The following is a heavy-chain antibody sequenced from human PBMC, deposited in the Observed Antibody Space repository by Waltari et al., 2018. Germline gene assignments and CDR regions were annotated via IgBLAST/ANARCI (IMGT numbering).Heavy chain of an antibody. CDR3: AREKSSWLPTY. J-gene: IGHJ4*02. CDR2: ITSSGGDT. CDR1: GFSFTSYF. V-gene: IGHV3-23*01. D-gene: IGHD2-2*01. Sequence: SCAASGFSFTSYFMSWVRQAPGKGLEWVAGITSSGGDTAYADSVKGRFTISRDNSNNTLFLQMSSLSAEDTTVYYCAREKSSWLPTYWGQGTLVTVSS.